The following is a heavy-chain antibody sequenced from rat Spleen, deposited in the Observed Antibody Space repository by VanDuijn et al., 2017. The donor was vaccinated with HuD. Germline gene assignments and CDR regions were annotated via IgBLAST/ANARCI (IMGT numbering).Heavy chain of an antibody. J-gene: IGHJ2*01. D-gene: IGHD4-3*01. Sequence: EVQLVESGGGLVQPGRSLKLSCAASGFTFSDYNMAWVRQAPKKGLEWVAYISTGGGNTYYRDSVKGRFTISRDNAKSTLYLQMDSLRSEDTATYYCATQSIIRVPLFDYWGQGVMVTVSS. CDR2: ISTGGGNT. V-gene: IGHV5-25*01. CDR1: GFTFSDYN. CDR3: ATQSIIRVPLFDY.